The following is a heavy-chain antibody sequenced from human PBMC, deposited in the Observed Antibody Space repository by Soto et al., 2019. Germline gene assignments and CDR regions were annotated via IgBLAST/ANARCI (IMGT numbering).Heavy chain of an antibody. D-gene: IGHD2-2*01. J-gene: IGHJ4*02. CDR3: TVVGYQQYYFDY. CDR2: IIPIFGTA. V-gene: IGHV1-69*13. Sequence: ASVKVSCKASGGTFSSYAISWVRQAPGQGLEWMGGIIPIFGTANYAQKFQGRVTITADESTSTVYMELSSLRSEDTAVYYCTVVGYQQYYFDYWGQGTLVTVSS. CDR1: GGTFSSYA.